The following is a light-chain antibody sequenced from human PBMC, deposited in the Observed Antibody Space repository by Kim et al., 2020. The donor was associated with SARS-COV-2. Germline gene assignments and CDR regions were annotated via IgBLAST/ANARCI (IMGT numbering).Light chain of an antibody. CDR2: DAS. J-gene: IGKJ2*01. Sequence: SASVGDKVTITCRASHRISNCLAWFQQKAGKAPKSLIYDASTWQSGVPSRFSGSGSGTEFTLTISSLQPDDFATYYCQQYTSYPYTFGQGTKLEI. CDR3: QQYTSYPYT. CDR1: HRISNC. V-gene: IGKV1-16*01.